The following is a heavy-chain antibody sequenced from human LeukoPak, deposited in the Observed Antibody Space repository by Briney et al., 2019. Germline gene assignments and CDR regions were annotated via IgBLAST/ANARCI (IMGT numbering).Heavy chain of an antibody. CDR2: IYYSGST. CDR3: ARHKVGAGTRTLDY. D-gene: IGHD1-26*01. Sequence: SETLSLTCTVSGGSISSYYWSWIRQPPGKGLEWIGYIYYSGSTNYNPSLKSRVTISVDTSKNRFSLKLSSVTAADTAVYYCARHKVGAGTRTLDYWGQGTLVTVSS. V-gene: IGHV4-59*08. CDR1: GGSISSYY. J-gene: IGHJ4*02.